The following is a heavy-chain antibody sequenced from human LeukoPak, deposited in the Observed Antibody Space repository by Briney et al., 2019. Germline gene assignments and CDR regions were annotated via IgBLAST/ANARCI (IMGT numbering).Heavy chain of an antibody. D-gene: IGHD3-9*01. CDR3: AKAGLRYFDWLLYGGDYFDY. CDR2: ISAYNGNT. Sequence: ASVKVSCKASGYTFTSYGISWVRQAPGQGLEWMGWISAYNGNTNYAQKLQGRVTMTTDTSTSTAYMELRSLRSDDTAVYYCAKAGLRYFDWLLYGGDYFDYWGQGTLVTVSS. CDR1: GYTFTSYG. V-gene: IGHV1-18*01. J-gene: IGHJ4*02.